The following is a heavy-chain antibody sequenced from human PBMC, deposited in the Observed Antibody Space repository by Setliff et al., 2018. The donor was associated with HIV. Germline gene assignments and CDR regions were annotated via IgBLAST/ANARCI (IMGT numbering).Heavy chain of an antibody. V-gene: IGHV5-51*01. CDR3: ARLSKFYDFWTPNY. CDR1: GYSFTNYW. Sequence: GASLKISCKASGYSFTNYWVGWVRQMPGNGLEWVGLIWPDDSDTIYSPSFQGQVTLSADKSITTVYLQWNSLKAPDTAIYYCARLSKFYDFWTPNYWGQGTLVTVSS. CDR2: IWPDDSDT. J-gene: IGHJ4*02. D-gene: IGHD3-3*01.